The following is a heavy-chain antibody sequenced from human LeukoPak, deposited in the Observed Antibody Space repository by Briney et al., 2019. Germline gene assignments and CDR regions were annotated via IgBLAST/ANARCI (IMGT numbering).Heavy chain of an antibody. CDR3: ARDANAGYSVNWFDP. Sequence: PGGSLRLSCAASGFTFSRHWMGWVRQAPGKGLEWVANIKQDGSEKHYVDSVKGRFTISRDNAKNSLYLQMDSLRAEDTAIYYCARDANAGYSVNWFDPWGQGTLVTVSS. D-gene: IGHD5/OR15-5a*01. CDR1: GFTFSRHW. CDR2: IKQDGSEK. J-gene: IGHJ5*01. V-gene: IGHV3-7*03.